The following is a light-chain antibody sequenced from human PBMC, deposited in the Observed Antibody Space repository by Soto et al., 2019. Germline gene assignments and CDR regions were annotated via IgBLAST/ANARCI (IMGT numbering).Light chain of an antibody. CDR1: QGISSW. Sequence: DIQMTQSPSSVSVSVVDRVTITFRASQGISSWLAWYQQKPGKAPKLLIYDASSLESGVPSRFSGSGSGTEFTLTISSLQPDDFATYYCQQYNSYSWTFGQGTKVDIK. CDR3: QQYNSYSWT. V-gene: IGKV1-5*01. CDR2: DAS. J-gene: IGKJ1*01.